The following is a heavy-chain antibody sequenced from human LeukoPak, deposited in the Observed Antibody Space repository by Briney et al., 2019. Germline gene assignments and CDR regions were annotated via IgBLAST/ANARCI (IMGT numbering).Heavy chain of an antibody. CDR2: IYYSGST. V-gene: IGHV4-59*01. J-gene: IGHJ4*02. CDR1: GGSISSYY. CDR3: ARDYWNDGLFDH. Sequence: PSETLSLTCTVSGGSISSYYWSWIRQPPGKGLEWIGYIYYSGSTNYNPSLKSRVTISVDTSKNQFSLKLSSVTAADTAVYYCARDYWNDGLFDHWGQGTLVTVSS. D-gene: IGHD1-1*01.